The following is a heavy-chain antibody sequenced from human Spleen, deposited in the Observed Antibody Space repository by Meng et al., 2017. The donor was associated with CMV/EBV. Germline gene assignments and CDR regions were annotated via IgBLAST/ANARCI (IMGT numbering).Heavy chain of an antibody. V-gene: IGHV3-48*03. J-gene: IGHJ5*02. Sequence: GESLKISCAASGFRFSSYEMNWVRQAPGKGLEWISYISNTGNTVYYADSVKGRLTTSRDNAKNSLFLQMNSLRAEDTAVYYCARGEEGYGPGSYYTRSWFDPWGQGTLVTVSS. CDR1: GFRFSSYE. CDR2: ISNTGNTV. D-gene: IGHD3-10*01. CDR3: ARGEEGYGPGSYYTRSWFDP.